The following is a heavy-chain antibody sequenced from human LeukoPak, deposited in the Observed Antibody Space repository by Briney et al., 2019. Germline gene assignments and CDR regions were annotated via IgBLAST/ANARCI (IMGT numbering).Heavy chain of an antibody. V-gene: IGHV3-23*01. J-gene: IGHJ1*01. D-gene: IGHD2-15*01. CDR3: AQQLGYCSGGTCYFTY. CDR1: GFTFSSYA. Sequence: GGSLRLSCAASGFTFSSYAMSWVRQAPGKGLEWVAAISNSGGDTYYSDSGKGRFTIARDNSKNTLYLQMNSLRVDDTAVYYCAQQLGYCSGGTCYFTYWGQGTLVTVSS. CDR2: ISNSGGDT.